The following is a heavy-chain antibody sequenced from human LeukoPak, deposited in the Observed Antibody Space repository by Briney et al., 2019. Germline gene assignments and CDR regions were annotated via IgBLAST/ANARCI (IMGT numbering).Heavy chain of an antibody. V-gene: IGHV3-30*04. J-gene: IGHJ4*02. CDR1: GFTFSTYA. Sequence: PGGSLRLSCVTSGFTFSTYAFHWVRQAPGKGLEWVATMSFDVNNKYYADSVRGRFTISRDNSKNTLYLQMNSLRAEDTAVYSCARGCCTSSSCYNDYWGQGTLVTVSS. CDR3: ARGCCTSSSCYNDY. D-gene: IGHD2-2*02. CDR2: MSFDVNNK.